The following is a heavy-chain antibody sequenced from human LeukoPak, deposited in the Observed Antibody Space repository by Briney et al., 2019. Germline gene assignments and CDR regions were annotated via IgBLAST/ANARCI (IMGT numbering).Heavy chain of an antibody. CDR1: GYSFTIYW. CDR2: IYPGDSDT. J-gene: IGHJ3*02. D-gene: IGHD1-26*01. CDR3: ARARRVGAFDAFDI. V-gene: IGHV5-51*01. Sequence: GESLKISCKGSGYSFTIYWIAWVRQMPGKGLEGMGIIYPGDSDTRYSPSFQGQVTISADKSITTAYLQWSSLKASDTAMYYCARARRVGAFDAFDIWGQGTMITVSS.